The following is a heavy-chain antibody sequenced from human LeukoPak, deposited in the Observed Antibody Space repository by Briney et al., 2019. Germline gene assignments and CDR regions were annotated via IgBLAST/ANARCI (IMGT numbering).Heavy chain of an antibody. CDR2: ISKDESYI. V-gene: IGHV3-30*04. CDR1: EFTFRNDI. Sequence: GGSLRLSCAASEFTFRNDIMNWVRQAPGKGLEWVAVISKDESYIHYADSVKGRFTISRDISRNTLFLQMDSLRAEDTALYYCVRERDGFDVWGQGTMVTVSS. CDR3: VRERDGFDV. J-gene: IGHJ3*01.